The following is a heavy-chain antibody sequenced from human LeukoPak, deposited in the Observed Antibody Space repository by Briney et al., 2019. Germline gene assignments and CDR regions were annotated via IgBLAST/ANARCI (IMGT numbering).Heavy chain of an antibody. V-gene: IGHV4-59*08. J-gene: IGHJ3*02. Sequence: SETLSLTCTVSGGSISSYYWSWIRQPPGKGLEWIGYIYYSGSTNYNPSLKSRVTISVDTSKNQFSLKLSSVTAADTAVYYCAGLLGSESGRYSYGYLVDAFDIWGQGTMVTVSS. CDR1: GGSISSYY. CDR3: AGLLGSESGRYSYGYLVDAFDI. CDR2: IYYSGST. D-gene: IGHD5-18*01.